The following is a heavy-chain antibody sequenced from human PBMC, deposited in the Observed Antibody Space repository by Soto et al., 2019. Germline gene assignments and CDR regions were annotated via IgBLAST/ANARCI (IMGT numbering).Heavy chain of an antibody. V-gene: IGHV3-66*02. Sequence: GGSLRLSCAASGFTVSSNYISWVRQAPGKGLEWVSVTYSGGSTYYADSVKGRFTISRDNSKNTLYVQMNSLRAEDTAVYYCAKEVWSGPMDVWGQGTTVTVSS. D-gene: IGHD3-3*01. CDR2: TYSGGST. CDR3: AKEVWSGPMDV. J-gene: IGHJ6*02. CDR1: GFTVSSNY.